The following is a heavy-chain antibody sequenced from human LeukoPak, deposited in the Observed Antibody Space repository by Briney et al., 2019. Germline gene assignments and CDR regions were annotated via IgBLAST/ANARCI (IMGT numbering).Heavy chain of an antibody. CDR1: GFTFSGSA. D-gene: IGHD2-21*02. CDR2: IGTTADNYAT. J-gene: IGHJ4*02. Sequence: GGSLTLSCAASGFTFSGSAIHWVRQAFGKGLEWVGRIGTTADNYATAYAASVKGRFTISRDDSKNTAYLQMNSLKTEDTAVYYCSGVVTTLYYWGQGTLVTVSS. CDR3: SGVVTTLYY. V-gene: IGHV3-73*01.